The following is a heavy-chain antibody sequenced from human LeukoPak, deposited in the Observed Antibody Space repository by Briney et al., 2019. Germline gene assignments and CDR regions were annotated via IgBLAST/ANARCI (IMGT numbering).Heavy chain of an antibody. D-gene: IGHD5-18*01. CDR1: GGSISSYD. CDR2: IRYSGSI. V-gene: IGHV4-59*08. CDR3: ARGPPRYTSY. J-gene: IGHJ4*02. Sequence: SETLSLTCTVSGGSISSYDWSWIRQPPGEGLEWIGYIRYSGSIKYNPSLQSRVTISVDTSKNQFSLNLSSVTAADTAVYYCARGPPRYTSYWGQGALVIVSS.